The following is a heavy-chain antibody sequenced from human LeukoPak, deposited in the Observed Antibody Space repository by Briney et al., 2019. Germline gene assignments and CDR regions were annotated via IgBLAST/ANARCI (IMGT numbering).Heavy chain of an antibody. Sequence: SETLSLTCTVSGGSISSGGYYWSWVRQHPGKGLEWIGYIYYSGSTYYNPSLKSRVTISVDTSKNQFSLKLSSVTAADTAVYYCARAGGYEAYYFDYWGQGTLVTVSS. D-gene: IGHD5-12*01. CDR2: IYYSGST. CDR1: GGSISSGGYY. CDR3: ARAGGYEAYYFDY. V-gene: IGHV4-31*03. J-gene: IGHJ4*02.